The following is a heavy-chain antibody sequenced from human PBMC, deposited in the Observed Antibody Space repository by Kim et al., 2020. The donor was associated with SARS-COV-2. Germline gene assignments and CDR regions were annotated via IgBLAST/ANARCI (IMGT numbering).Heavy chain of an antibody. CDR1: GFTFSSYA. Sequence: LSLTCAASGFTFSSYAMHWVRQAPGKGLEWVAVISYDGSNKYYADSVKGRFTISRDNSKNTLYLQMNSLRAEDTAVYYCARDMTARQFGGHAFDIWGQGTMVTVSS. V-gene: IGHV3-30*04. CDR2: ISYDGSNK. CDR3: ARDMTARQFGGHAFDI. J-gene: IGHJ3*02. D-gene: IGHD6-6*01.